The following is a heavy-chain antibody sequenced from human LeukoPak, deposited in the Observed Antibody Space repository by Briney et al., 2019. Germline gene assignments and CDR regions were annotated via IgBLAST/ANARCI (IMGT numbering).Heavy chain of an antibody. J-gene: IGHJ4*02. CDR2: ISDSTGNT. CDR1: GFTFSSYA. V-gene: IGHV3-23*01. D-gene: IGHD6-6*01. Sequence: GGSLRLSCAASGFTFSSYAMSWVRQAPGKGLEWVSTISDSTGNTYYADSVKGRFTISRDNSKNTLFPLMNSLRAEDTAIYYCAKDRNADLVSYYFDYWGQGTLVTVSS. CDR3: AKDRNADLVSYYFDY.